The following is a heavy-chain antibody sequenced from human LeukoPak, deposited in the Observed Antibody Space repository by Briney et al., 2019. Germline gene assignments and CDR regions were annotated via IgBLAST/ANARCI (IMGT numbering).Heavy chain of an antibody. CDR2: IFPIFDIA. J-gene: IGHJ4*02. CDR1: GGTFNTYA. CDR3: ARSCDSASCPFDY. D-gene: IGHD2-2*01. V-gene: IGHV1-69*04. Sequence: ASVKVSCKASGGTFNTYAITWVRQAPGQGLEWMGRIFPIFDIAKYAQKFQGRVTITADKSTGTAYMELSSLRSEDTAVYYCARSCDSASCPFDYWGQGTLVTVSS.